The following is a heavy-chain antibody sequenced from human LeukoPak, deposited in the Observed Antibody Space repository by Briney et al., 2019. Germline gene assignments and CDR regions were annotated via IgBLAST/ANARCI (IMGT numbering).Heavy chain of an antibody. V-gene: IGHV3-48*03. CDR1: GFTVNNYE. J-gene: IGHJ4*02. CDR2: ISSSGFTI. Sequence: PGGSLRLSCAASGFTVNNYEINWVRQAPGKGLEWISYISSSGFTIYYADSVKGRFTISRDNAKNSLYLQMNSLRAEDTAVYYCARDLGDYVFFDYWGQGTLVTVSS. CDR3: ARDLGDYVFFDY. D-gene: IGHD4-17*01.